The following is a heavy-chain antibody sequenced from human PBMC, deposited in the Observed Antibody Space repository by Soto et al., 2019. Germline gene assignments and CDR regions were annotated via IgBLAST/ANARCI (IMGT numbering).Heavy chain of an antibody. D-gene: IGHD3-3*01. V-gene: IGHV3-30-3*01. CDR1: GFTFSSYA. CDR3: AREFYDLPPP. J-gene: IGHJ5*02. Sequence: QVQLVESGGGVVQPGRSLRLSCAASGFTFSSYAMHWVRQAPGKGLEWVAVISYDGSNKYYADSVKGRFTISRDNSKNTLYLQMNSLRAEDTAVYYCAREFYDLPPPWGQGTLVTVSS. CDR2: ISYDGSNK.